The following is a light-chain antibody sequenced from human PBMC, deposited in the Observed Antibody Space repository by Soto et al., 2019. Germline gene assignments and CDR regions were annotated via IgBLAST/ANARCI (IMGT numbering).Light chain of an antibody. CDR2: DVS. CDR1: SSDVGGYKY. CDR3: SSYTSSSTKL. Sequence: QSVLTQPASVSGSPGQSITISCTGTSSDVGGYKYVSWYQHHPGRAPKLMIYDVSNRPSGVSNRFSGSKSGNTASLTISDLQAEDEADYYCSSYTSSSTKLFGGGTKVTVL. V-gene: IGLV2-14*03. J-gene: IGLJ2*01.